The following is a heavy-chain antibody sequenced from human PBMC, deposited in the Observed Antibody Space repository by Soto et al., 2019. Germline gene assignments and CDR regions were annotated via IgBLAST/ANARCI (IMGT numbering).Heavy chain of an antibody. CDR1: GGSISSGGYY. D-gene: IGHD3-10*01. J-gene: IGHJ4*02. Sequence: PSETLSLTCTVSGGSISSGGYYWSWIRQHPGKGLEWIGYIYYSGSTYFNPSLKTRVTISVDTSKNQFSLKLSSVTAADTAVYYCAGAAVRGVILDYWGPGTLVTVSS. V-gene: IGHV4-31*02. CDR2: IYYSGST. CDR3: AGAAVRGVILDY.